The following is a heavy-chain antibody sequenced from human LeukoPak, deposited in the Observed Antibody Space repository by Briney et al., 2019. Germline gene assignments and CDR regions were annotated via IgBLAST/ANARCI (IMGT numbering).Heavy chain of an antibody. J-gene: IGHJ4*02. CDR2: ISSNGGST. CDR3: ARGQKTWFDY. CDR1: GFTFSSYA. Sequence: GGSLRLSCAASGFTFSSYAMHWVRQAPGKGLEYVSAISSNGGSTYYANSVKGRFTISRDNSKNTLYLQMGSLRAEDMAVYYCARGQKTWFDYWGQGTLVTVSS. V-gene: IGHV3-64*01.